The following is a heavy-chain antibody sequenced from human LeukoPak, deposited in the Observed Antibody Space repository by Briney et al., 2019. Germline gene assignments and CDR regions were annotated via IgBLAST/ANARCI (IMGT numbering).Heavy chain of an antibody. V-gene: IGHV1-8*01. D-gene: IGHD1-1*01. CDR1: GHTFTSYD. CDR2: MNPNSGNT. Sequence: ASVTVSCMASGHTFTSYDINWVRQAPGQGLEWMGWMNPNSGNTGYAQKFQGRVTMTRNTSISTAYMELSSLRSEDTAVYYCARWNGGCDYWGQGTLVTVSS. CDR3: ARWNGGCDY. J-gene: IGHJ4*02.